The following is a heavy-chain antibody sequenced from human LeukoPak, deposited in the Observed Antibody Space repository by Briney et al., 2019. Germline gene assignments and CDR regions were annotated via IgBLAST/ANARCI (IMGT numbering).Heavy chain of an antibody. CDR1: GFTFSSYA. Sequence: GGSLRLSCAASGFTFSSYAMSWVRQAPGKGLEWVSAISGSGGSTYYADSVKGRFTISRDNSKDTLYLQMNSLRAEDTAVYYCAKDGRVRGVSHDYWGQGTLVTVSS. CDR2: ISGSGGST. J-gene: IGHJ4*02. D-gene: IGHD3-10*01. V-gene: IGHV3-23*01. CDR3: AKDGRVRGVSHDY.